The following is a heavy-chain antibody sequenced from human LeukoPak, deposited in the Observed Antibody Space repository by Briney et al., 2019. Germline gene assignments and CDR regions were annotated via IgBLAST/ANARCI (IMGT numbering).Heavy chain of an antibody. Sequence: SETLSLACTVSGGSISSYYWSWIRQPPGKGLEWIGYIYCSGSTNYNPSLKSRVTISVDTSKNQFSLKLSSVTAADTAVYYCARVLVGAYYFDYWGQGTLVTVSS. D-gene: IGHD1-26*01. CDR3: ARVLVGAYYFDY. CDR2: IYCSGST. CDR1: GGSISSYY. V-gene: IGHV4-59*12. J-gene: IGHJ4*02.